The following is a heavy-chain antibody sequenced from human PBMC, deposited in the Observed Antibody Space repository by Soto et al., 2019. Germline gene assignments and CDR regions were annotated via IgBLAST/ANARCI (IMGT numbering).Heavy chain of an antibody. CDR1: GGSINSDGYY. J-gene: IGHJ4*01. V-gene: IGHV4-31*03. CDR2: INYRGTT. CDR3: ARESYSFGRAFDI. D-gene: IGHD5-18*01. Sequence: SETLSLTCTVSGGSINSDGYYWSWIRQQPEKGLEWIGYINYRGTTYYNPSLESRLTISVDTSENQFSLQLTSVIAADTALYYCARESYSFGRAFDIWGHGTLVTVSS.